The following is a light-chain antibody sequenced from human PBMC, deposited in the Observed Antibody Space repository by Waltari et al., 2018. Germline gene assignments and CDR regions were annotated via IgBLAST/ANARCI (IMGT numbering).Light chain of an antibody. J-gene: IGKJ1*01. Sequence: EIVLTQSPGTLSLSSGERATLSCRTSQSISKYLAWYQQKLGQAPRILIYHASSRSTVIPDSFSGSGSGTDFSLTISRLEPEDFAVYYCQHYVSLPVTFGQGTKVEIK. V-gene: IGKV3-20*01. CDR2: HAS. CDR1: QSISKY. CDR3: QHYVSLPVT.